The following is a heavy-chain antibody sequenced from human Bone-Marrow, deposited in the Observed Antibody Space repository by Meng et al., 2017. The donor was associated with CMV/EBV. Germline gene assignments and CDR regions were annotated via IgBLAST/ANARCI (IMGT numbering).Heavy chain of an antibody. CDR3: ARDYNWLPDY. V-gene: IGHV3-21*01. CDR1: GFTFSSYS. D-gene: IGHD1-20*01. CDR2: ISSSSYI. Sequence: GESLKISCAASGFTFSSYSMNWVRQAPGKGLEWVSSISSSSYIYYADSVKGRFTVSRDNAKNSLYLQMNNLRAGDTAVYYCARDYNWLPDYWGQGTLVTVSS. J-gene: IGHJ4*02.